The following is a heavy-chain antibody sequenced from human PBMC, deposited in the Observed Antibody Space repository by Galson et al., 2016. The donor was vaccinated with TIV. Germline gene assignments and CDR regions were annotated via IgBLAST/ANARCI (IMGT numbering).Heavy chain of an antibody. Sequence: SVKVSCKVSGYTLSDLSMHWVRQAPGKGLEWMGGCDPENDRAIYAQRFKGRVTMTDDTSTDTSSLELRRLGSDDTAVYFCATARLGIFNYFDSWGQGTLVTVSS. V-gene: IGHV1-24*01. CDR1: GYTLSDLS. CDR3: ATARLGIFNYFDS. D-gene: IGHD3-9*01. J-gene: IGHJ4*02. CDR2: CDPENDRA.